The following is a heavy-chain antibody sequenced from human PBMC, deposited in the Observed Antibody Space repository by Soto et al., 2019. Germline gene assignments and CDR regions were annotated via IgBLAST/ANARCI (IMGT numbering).Heavy chain of an antibody. J-gene: IGHJ4*02. D-gene: IGHD3-3*01. Sequence: ASVKVSCKASGYTFTSSGISWVRQAPGQGLEWMGWISAYNGNTNYAQKLQGRVTMTTDTSTSTAYMELRSLRSDDTAVYYCARDRYYDFWSGYSGPHYFDYWGQGTLVTVSS. CDR1: GYTFTSSG. CDR2: ISAYNGNT. V-gene: IGHV1-18*01. CDR3: ARDRYYDFWSGYSGPHYFDY.